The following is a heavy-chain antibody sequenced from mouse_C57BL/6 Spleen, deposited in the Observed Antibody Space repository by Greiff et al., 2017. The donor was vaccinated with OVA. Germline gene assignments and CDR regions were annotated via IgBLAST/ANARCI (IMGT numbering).Heavy chain of an antibody. J-gene: IGHJ1*03. D-gene: IGHD1-1*01. Sequence: QVQLQQPGAELVKPGASVKMSCKASGHTFTSYWITWVKQRPGQGLEWIGDIYPGSGSTNYNEKFKSKATLTVDTSSSTAYMQLSSLTSEDSAVYYCARGNYYGSSYWYFEVWGTGTTVTVSS. V-gene: IGHV1-55*01. CDR2: IYPGSGST. CDR1: GHTFTSYW. CDR3: ARGNYYGSSYWYFEV.